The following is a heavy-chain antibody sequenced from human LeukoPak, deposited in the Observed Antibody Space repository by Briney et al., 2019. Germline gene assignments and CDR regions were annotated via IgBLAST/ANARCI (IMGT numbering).Heavy chain of an antibody. D-gene: IGHD3-22*01. CDR3: ARHARTYYDSSGSNYYGMDV. CDR2: IYPGDSDT. Sequence: GESLKISCKGSGYNFITYWIAWVRQMPGKGPEWMGIIYPGDSDTRYSPSFQGQVTISADKSISTAYLQWSSLKASDTATYYCARHARTYYDSSGSNYYGMDVWGQGTTVTVSS. CDR1: GYNFITYW. V-gene: IGHV5-51*01. J-gene: IGHJ6*02.